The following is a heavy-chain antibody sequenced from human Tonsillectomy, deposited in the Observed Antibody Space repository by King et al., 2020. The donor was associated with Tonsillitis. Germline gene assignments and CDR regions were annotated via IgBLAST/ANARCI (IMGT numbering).Heavy chain of an antibody. Sequence: VQLVESGGGLVQPGRSLRLSCAASGFNFRGSWMSWVRQAPGTGLEWVAIITVDGSEIYHAESVKGRFTISRDNAKNSLYLQMNSLRVEDTAVYYCARGGTRDLDVWGRGTLVTVSS. V-gene: IGHV3-7*01. CDR2: ITVDGSEI. J-gene: IGHJ2*01. CDR1: GFNFRGSW. D-gene: IGHD1-1*01. CDR3: ARGGTRDLDV.